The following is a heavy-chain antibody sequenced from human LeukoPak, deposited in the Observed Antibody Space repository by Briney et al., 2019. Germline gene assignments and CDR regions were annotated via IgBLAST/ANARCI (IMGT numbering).Heavy chain of an antibody. V-gene: IGHV1-18*01. CDR2: ISAYNGNT. CDR3: ASSDSSGYYYGDWFDP. CDR1: GYTFTSYG. D-gene: IGHD3-22*01. J-gene: IGHJ5*02. Sequence: GASVKVSCEASGYTFTSYGISWVRQAPGQGLEWMGWISAYNGNTNYAQKLQGRVTMTTDTSTSTAYMELSSLRSEDTAVYYCASSDSSGYYYGDWFDPWGQGTLVTVSS.